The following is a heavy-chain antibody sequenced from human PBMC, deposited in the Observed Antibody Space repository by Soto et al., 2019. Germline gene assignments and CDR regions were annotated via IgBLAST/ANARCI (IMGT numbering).Heavy chain of an antibody. CDR1: GYTFTNYY. D-gene: IGHD3-22*01. CDR3: ARDSGEYYDTSGSPYNWFDS. V-gene: IGHV1-46*03. Sequence: ASVKVSCKASGYTFTNYYVHWVRQAPGQGLEWMGIINPIGGSTTYAQKFQGRVTMTRDTSTSTVYMELSSLRSDDAAVYYCARDSGEYYDTSGSPYNWFDSWGQGTLVTVSS. J-gene: IGHJ5*01. CDR2: INPIGGST.